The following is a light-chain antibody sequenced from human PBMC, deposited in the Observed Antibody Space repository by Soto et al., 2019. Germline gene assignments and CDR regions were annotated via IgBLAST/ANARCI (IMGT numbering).Light chain of an antibody. V-gene: IGKV1-5*03. Sequence: DIPMTQSPSTLSASVGDRVTITCRASRSISSWLAWYQQKPGKAPKLLVYKASSLESGVPSRFSGSGSGTEFTLTISSLQPDDFATYYCNQYNSYWTFGQGTKVEIK. CDR3: NQYNSYWT. CDR1: RSISSW. CDR2: KAS. J-gene: IGKJ1*01.